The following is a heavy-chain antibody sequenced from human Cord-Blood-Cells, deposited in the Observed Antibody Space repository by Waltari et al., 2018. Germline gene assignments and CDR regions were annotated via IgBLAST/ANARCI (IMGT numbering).Heavy chain of an antibody. CDR1: GGSFSGYY. V-gene: IGHV4-34*01. D-gene: IGHD6-13*01. CDR3: ARGRGIAAAAD. Sequence: QVQLQQWGAGLLKPSETLSLTCAVYGGSFSGYYWSWIRQPPGKGLEWIGEINNSGNTNYNPTLKRRVTISVDTSQNQFSLKLSSVTAADTAVYYCARGRGIAAAADWGQGTLVTVSS. CDR2: INNSGNT. J-gene: IGHJ4*02.